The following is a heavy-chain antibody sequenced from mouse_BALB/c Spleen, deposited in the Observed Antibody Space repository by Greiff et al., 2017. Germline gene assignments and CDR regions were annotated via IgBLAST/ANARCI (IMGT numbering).Heavy chain of an antibody. CDR2: IYPGDGDT. D-gene: IGHD2-1*01. CDR3: AREGFYYGNYDYAMDY. V-gene: IGHV1-82*01. J-gene: IGHJ4*01. Sequence: QVQLKESGPELVKPGASVKISCKASGYAFSSSWMNWVKQRPGQGLEWIGRIYPGDGDTNYNGKFKGKATLTADKSSSTAYMQLSSLTSVDSAVYFCAREGFYYGNYDYAMDYWGQGTSVTVSS. CDR1: GYAFSSSW.